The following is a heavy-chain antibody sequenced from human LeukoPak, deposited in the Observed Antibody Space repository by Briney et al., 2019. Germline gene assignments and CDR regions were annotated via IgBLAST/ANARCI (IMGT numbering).Heavy chain of an antibody. V-gene: IGHV3-21*01. D-gene: IGHD2-2*01. Sequence: GGSVRLSCVASGFTFSSYSMNWVLQAPGKGLEWVSSISSSSSYIYYADSVKGRFTISRDNAKNSLYLQMNSLRAEDTAVYYCARDWIWDIVVVPAAWMDVWGQGTTVTVSS. J-gene: IGHJ6*02. CDR1: GFTFSSYS. CDR3: ARDWIWDIVVVPAAWMDV. CDR2: ISSSSSYI.